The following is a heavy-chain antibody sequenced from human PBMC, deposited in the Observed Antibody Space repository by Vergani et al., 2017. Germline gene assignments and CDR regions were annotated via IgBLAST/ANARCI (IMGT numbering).Heavy chain of an antibody. D-gene: IGHD3-10*01. CDR1: GFTFSSYS. CDR3: ARGNYYGSGTYVDP. V-gene: IGHV3-66*02. CDR2: IYSGDET. Sequence: EVQLVESGGGLVKPGGSLRLSCTASGFTFSSYSMHWVRQAPGKGLEWVSHIYSGDETYYADSVKGRVTISRDTSKNTLHLQINNLRVEDTAVYYCARGNYYGSGTYVDPWGQGTLVTVSS. J-gene: IGHJ5*02.